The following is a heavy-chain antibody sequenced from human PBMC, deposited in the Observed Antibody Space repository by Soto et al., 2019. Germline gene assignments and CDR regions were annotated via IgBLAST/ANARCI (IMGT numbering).Heavy chain of an antibody. CDR3: VKDRDSNSWPARDV. CDR2: ISPNSGNI. D-gene: IGHD3-22*01. Sequence: QVHLVQSGAEVEKPGASVNVSCKTSGYTFTRNGISWVRQAPGQGLEWMGWISPNSGNIKYAQKLQGRVIMTTDTATSTAYTELRSPRSDDTAVYYCVKDRDSNSWPARDVWGPGTTVTVSS. V-gene: IGHV1-18*01. J-gene: IGHJ6*02. CDR1: GYTFTRNG.